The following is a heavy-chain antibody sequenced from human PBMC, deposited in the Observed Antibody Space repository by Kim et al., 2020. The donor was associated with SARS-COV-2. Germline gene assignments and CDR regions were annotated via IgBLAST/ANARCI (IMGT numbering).Heavy chain of an antibody. V-gene: IGHV4-39*01. Sequence: SETLSLTCTVSGGSISSSSYYWGWIRQPPGKGLEWIGSIYYSGSTYYNPSLKSRVTISVDTSKNQFSLKLSSVTAADTAVYYCARHTWIQLWLRPNYFDYWGQGTLVTVSS. CDR1: GGSISSSSYY. J-gene: IGHJ4*02. CDR2: IYYSGST. CDR3: ARHTWIQLWLRPNYFDY. D-gene: IGHD5-18*01.